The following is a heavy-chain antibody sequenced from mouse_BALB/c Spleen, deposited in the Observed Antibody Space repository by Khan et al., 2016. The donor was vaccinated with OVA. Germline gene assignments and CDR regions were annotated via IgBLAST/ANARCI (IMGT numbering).Heavy chain of an antibody. V-gene: IGHV1-20*02. CDR3: ARVYGSDFDY. Sequence: EVKLLESGPELVKPGASMKISCKASGYSFTGYFMNWVMQSHGTSLEWIGRINPHIGETFYNQKFKGKATLTVDESSSTAHMELRSLASEDSAVYYCARVYGSDFDYWGQGTPLTVSS. D-gene: IGHD1-1*01. CDR2: INPHIGET. J-gene: IGHJ2*01. CDR1: GYSFTGYF.